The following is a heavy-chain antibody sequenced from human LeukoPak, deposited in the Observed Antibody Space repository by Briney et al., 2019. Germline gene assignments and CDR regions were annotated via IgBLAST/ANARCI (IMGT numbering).Heavy chain of an antibody. D-gene: IGHD3-10*01. V-gene: IGHV4-34*01. CDR2: INHSGST. CDR3: ASSPLYYYGSGSSNYGMDV. Sequence: SETLSLTCAVYGGSFSGYYWSWIRQPPGKGLEWIGEINHSGSTNYNPSLKSRVTISVDTSKNQFSLKPSSVTAADTAVYYCASSPLYYYGSGSSNYGMDVWGQGTTVTVSS. CDR1: GGSFSGYY. J-gene: IGHJ6*02.